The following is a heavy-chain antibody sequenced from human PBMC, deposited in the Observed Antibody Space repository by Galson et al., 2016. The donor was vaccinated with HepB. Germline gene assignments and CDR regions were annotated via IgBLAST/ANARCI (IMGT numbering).Heavy chain of an antibody. CDR2: IYYSGST. J-gene: IGHJ6*02. Sequence: ETLSLTCTISGGSIENYYGIRIRQPPGKGLEWIGYIYYSGSTSYNPSLESRVTISLDTSTNQFSLKLSSVTAADTAVYYCARVETYYYSMDVWGQGTTVTVSS. CDR1: GGSIENYY. CDR3: ARVETYYYSMDV. D-gene: IGHD3-3*01. V-gene: IGHV4-59*01.